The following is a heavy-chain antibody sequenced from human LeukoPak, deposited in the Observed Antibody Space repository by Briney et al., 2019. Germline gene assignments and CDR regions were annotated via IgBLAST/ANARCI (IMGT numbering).Heavy chain of an antibody. D-gene: IGHD2-8*01. J-gene: IGHJ5*02. Sequence: PGGSLRLSCAASGFTVSSDYMSWVRQAPGKGLEWVSIIYSGGDTYYADSVKGRFTISRDNSKNTLYLQMNSLRAEDTAVYYCAKDPSGKWYFDPWGQGTLVTVSS. CDR2: IYSGGDT. V-gene: IGHV3-66*02. CDR1: GFTVSSDY. CDR3: AKDPSGKWYFDP.